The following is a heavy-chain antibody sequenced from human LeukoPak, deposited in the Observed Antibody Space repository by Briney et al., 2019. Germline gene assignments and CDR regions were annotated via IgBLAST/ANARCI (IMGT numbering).Heavy chain of an antibody. CDR2: IFHSGIT. J-gene: IGHJ4*02. Sequence: SETLSLTCAVSGGSISSSNWWSWVRQPPGKGLEWIGEIFHSGITNYNPSLKSRVTISLDKSKNQFSLKLTSVTAADTAVYYCARDSGLIVGAAYFDYWGQGTLVTVSS. V-gene: IGHV4-4*02. CDR1: GGSISSSNW. D-gene: IGHD1-26*01. CDR3: ARDSGLIVGAAYFDY.